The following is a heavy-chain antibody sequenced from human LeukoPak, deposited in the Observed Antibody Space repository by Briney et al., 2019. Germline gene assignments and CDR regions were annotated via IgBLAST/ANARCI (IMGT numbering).Heavy chain of an antibody. Sequence: SETLSLTYTVSGGSISGHYWSWTRQPPGKGLEWIGYIYYTGSTNYNPSLMSRVTISTDTSKNQFFLKVSSVTAADTALYYCARGPSYYYMDVWGKGATVTVSS. CDR3: ARGPSYYYMDV. V-gene: IGHV4-59*11. CDR1: GGSISGHY. J-gene: IGHJ6*03. CDR2: IYYTGST.